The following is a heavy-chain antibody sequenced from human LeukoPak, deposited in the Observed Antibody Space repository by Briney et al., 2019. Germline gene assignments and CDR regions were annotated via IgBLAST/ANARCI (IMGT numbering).Heavy chain of an antibody. CDR3: AKDRPSGSSWYGAFDI. CDR2: ISGSGGST. J-gene: IGHJ3*02. CDR1: GFTFSSYA. D-gene: IGHD6-13*01. V-gene: IGHV3-23*01. Sequence: QPGGSLRLSCAASGFTFSSYAMSWVRQAPGKGLEWVSAISGSGGSTYYADSVKGRFTISRDNSKNTLYLQMDGLRAEDTAVYYCAKDRPSGSSWYGAFDIWGQGTMVTVSS.